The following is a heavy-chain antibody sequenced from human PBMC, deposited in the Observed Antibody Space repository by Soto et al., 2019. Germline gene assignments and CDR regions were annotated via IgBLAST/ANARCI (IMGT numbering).Heavy chain of an antibody. CDR2: IILIFGTK. CDR1: GGTFISYA. D-gene: IGHD6-6*01. J-gene: IGHJ4*02. V-gene: IGHV1-69*12. CDR3: ASVTYSSSARGDY. Sequence: QVQLVQSGAEVKKPGSSVKVSCKASGGTFISYAISWVRQAPGQGLEWMGGIILIFGTKNYAQKFQGSVTSDEDVSTTKALMELSRLCSDVTAVYYFASVTYSSSARGDYWCQGTLVTVS.